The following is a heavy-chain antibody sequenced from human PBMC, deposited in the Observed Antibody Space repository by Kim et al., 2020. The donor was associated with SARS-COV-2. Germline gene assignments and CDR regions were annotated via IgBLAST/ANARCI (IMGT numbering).Heavy chain of an antibody. D-gene: IGHD3-22*01. V-gene: IGHV1-69*13. CDR1: GGTFSSYA. J-gene: IGHJ4*02. CDR3: ARGYYYDSSGYYYDFDY. Sequence: SVKVSCKASGGTFSSYAISWVRQAPGQGLEWMGGIIPIFGTANYAQKFQGRVTITADESTSTAYMELSSLRSEDTAVYYCARGYYYDSSGYYYDFDYWGQGTLVTVSS. CDR2: IIPIFGTA.